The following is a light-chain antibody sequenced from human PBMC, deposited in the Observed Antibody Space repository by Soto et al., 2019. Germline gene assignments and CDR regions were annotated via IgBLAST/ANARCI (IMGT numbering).Light chain of an antibody. J-gene: IGKJ1*01. Sequence: IMMSQSPATLSVYPGERATLSCRASQSVSSNLAWYQQKPGQAPRLLIYGASTRATGIPARFSGSGSGTEFTLTISSLQSEDFAVYYCQQYDTSPRTFGQGTKVDIK. V-gene: IGKV3-15*01. CDR2: GAS. CDR3: QQYDTSPRT. CDR1: QSVSSN.